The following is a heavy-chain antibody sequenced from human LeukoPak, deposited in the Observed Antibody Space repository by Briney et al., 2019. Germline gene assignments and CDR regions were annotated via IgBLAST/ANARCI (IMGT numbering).Heavy chain of an antibody. V-gene: IGHV3-48*03. Sequence: GGSLRLSCAASGFTFSSYEMNWVRQAPGKGLEWVSYISSSGSTIYYADSVKGRFTISRDNAKNSLYLQMNSLRAEDTAVYYCARSGYDILTGWPPGSDYWGQGTLVTVSS. CDR1: GFTFSSYE. CDR2: ISSSGSTI. J-gene: IGHJ4*02. CDR3: ARSGYDILTGWPPGSDY. D-gene: IGHD3-9*01.